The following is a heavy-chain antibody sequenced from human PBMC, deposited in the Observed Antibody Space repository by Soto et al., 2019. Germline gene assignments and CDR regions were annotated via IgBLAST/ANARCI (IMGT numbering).Heavy chain of an antibody. V-gene: IGHV3-23*01. J-gene: IGHJ4*02. D-gene: IGHD1-26*01. CDR2: ISGSGGST. CDR1: GFTFSSYA. CDR3: AKDNWGGATAFDY. Sequence: EVQLLESGGGLVQPGGSLRLSCAASGFTFSSYAMSWVRQAPGKGLEWVSAISGSGGSTYYADSVKGRFTISRDNSKNTLDLQKNSLRAEDTAVFYCAKDNWGGATAFDYWGQGTLVTVSS.